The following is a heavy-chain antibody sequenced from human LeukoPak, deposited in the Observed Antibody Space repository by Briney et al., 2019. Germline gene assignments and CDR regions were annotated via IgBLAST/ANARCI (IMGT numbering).Heavy chain of an antibody. J-gene: IGHJ6*03. V-gene: IGHV3-30*18. CDR1: GFTFSSYG. D-gene: IGHD6-19*01. CDR3: AKDQRRYSSGWYPSFLHYYYYMDV. CDR2: ISYDGSNK. Sequence: GGSLRLSCAASGFTFSSYGMHWVRQAPGKGLEWVAVISYDGSNKYYADSVKGRFTISRDNSKNTLYLQMNSLRAEDTAVYYCAKDQRRYSSGWYPSFLHYYYYMDVWGKGTTVTVSS.